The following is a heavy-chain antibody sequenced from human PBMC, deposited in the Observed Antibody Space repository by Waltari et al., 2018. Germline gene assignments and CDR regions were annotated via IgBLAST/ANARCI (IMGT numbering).Heavy chain of an antibody. CDR2: IYSDGCST. CDR1: GFTLSSYR. CDR3: AAGSSTSCYYA. Sequence: EVQLVESGGGLVQPGGSLRLSCAASGFTLSSYRMHWVRQAPGKGLVWVSRIYSDGCSTNYADSVKGRFTISRDNAKNTLYLQMNSLRVEDTAVYYCAAGSSTSCYYAWGQGTLVTVSS. V-gene: IGHV3-74*01. D-gene: IGHD2-2*01. J-gene: IGHJ5*02.